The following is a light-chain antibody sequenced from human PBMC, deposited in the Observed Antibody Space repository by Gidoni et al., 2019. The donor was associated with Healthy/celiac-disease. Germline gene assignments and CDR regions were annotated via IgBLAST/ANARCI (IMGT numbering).Light chain of an antibody. CDR2: WAS. V-gene: IGKV4-1*01. CDR3: QQYYSNPWT. J-gene: IGKJ1*01. Sequence: GSLGERATINCKSSQSVLYSSNNKNYLAWYQQKPGQPPKLLIYWASTRESGVPDRFSGSGSGTDFTLTISSLQAEDVAVYYCQQYYSNPWTFGQGTKVEIK. CDR1: QSVLYSSNNKNY.